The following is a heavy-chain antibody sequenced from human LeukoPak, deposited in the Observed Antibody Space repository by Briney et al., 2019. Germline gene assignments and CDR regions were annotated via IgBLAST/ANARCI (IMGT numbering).Heavy chain of an antibody. CDR1: GGSVSSYY. D-gene: IGHD2-2*01. Sequence: TASETLSLTCTVSGGSVSSYYWSWIRQPPGKGLEWIGYIYYSGSTNYNPSLKSRVTMSVDTSKNQFSPKLTPVTAADTAVYYCARVSPRRQLLLSVWGQGTLVTVSS. CDR2: IYYSGST. CDR3: ARVSPRRQLLLSV. J-gene: IGHJ4*02. V-gene: IGHV4-59*02.